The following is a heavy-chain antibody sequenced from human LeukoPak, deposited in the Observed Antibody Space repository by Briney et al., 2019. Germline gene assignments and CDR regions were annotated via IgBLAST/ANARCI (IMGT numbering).Heavy chain of an antibody. J-gene: IGHJ4*02. CDR1: GGSISSYY. CDR3: ARLDRVAVAGRLYYFDY. D-gene: IGHD6-19*01. CDR2: IYYSGST. Sequence: PSETLSLTCTVSGGSISSYYWSWIRQPPGKGLEWIGYIYYSGSTNYNPSLKSRVTISVDTSKNQFSPKLSSVTAADTAVYYCARLDRVAVAGRLYYFDYWGQGTLVTVSS. V-gene: IGHV4-59*08.